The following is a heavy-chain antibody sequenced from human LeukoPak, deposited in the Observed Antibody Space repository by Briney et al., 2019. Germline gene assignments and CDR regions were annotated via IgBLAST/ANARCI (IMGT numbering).Heavy chain of an antibody. CDR2: ISDTGGDT. J-gene: IGHJ4*02. D-gene: IGHD1-7*01. CDR3: ARDRVPGTSPKMDY. CDR1: EFTFINYA. Sequence: GGSLRLSCAASEFTFINYAMSWVRQAPGKGLERVSVISDTGGDTYYADSVKGRFTISRDNSKNTLYLQMNSLRAEDTALYYCARDRVPGTSPKMDYWGQGTLVTVSS. V-gene: IGHV3-23*01.